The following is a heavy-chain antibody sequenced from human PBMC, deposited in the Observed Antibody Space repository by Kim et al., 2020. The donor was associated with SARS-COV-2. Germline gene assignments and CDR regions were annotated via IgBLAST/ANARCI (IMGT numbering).Heavy chain of an antibody. D-gene: IGHD3-22*01. J-gene: IGHJ3*02. Sequence: GGSLRLSCTASGFTFGDYAMSWFRQAPGKGLEWVGFIRSKAYGGTTEYAASVKGRFTISRDDSKSIAYLQMNSLKTEDTAVYYCTRDWDYYDSSGYRIRDAFDIWGQGTMVTVSS. V-gene: IGHV3-49*03. CDR3: TRDWDYYDSSGYRIRDAFDI. CDR2: IRSKAYGGTT. CDR1: GFTFGDYA.